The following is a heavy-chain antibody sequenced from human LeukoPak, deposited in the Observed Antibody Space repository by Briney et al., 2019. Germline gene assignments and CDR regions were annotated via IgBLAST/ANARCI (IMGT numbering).Heavy chain of an antibody. CDR3: AKTYYDSSGYPPYFDY. V-gene: IGHV3-30*18. CDR2: ISYDGSNK. Sequence: RSLRLSCAASGFTFSSYGMHWVRQAPGKGLEWVAVISYDGSNKYYADSVKGRFTISRDNSKNTLYLQMNSLRAEDTAVYYCAKTYYDSSGYPPYFDYWGQGTLVTVSS. J-gene: IGHJ4*02. D-gene: IGHD3-22*01. CDR1: GFTFSSYG.